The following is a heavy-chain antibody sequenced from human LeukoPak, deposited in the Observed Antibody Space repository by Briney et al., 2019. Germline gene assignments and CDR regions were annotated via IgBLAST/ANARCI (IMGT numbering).Heavy chain of an antibody. CDR3: ARGDSSSWSFDS. CDR2: ISPYTGDT. J-gene: IGHJ4*02. D-gene: IGHD6-13*01. Sequence: ASVKVSCKASGYTFTSYGITWVRQAPGQGLEWVGWISPYTGDTNYAQKLQGRVTKITHTSTSTAYMEARSLRSDDTAVYYCARGDSSSWSFDSWGQGTLVTVSS. CDR1: GYTFTSYG. V-gene: IGHV1-18*01.